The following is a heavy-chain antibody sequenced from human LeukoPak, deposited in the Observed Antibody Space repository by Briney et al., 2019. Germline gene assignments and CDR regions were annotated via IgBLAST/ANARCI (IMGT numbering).Heavy chain of an antibody. CDR3: AKDKIWGEDYFDY. J-gene: IGHJ4*02. CDR1: GFTFSRYW. V-gene: IGHV3-7*01. Sequence: GGSLRLSCAASGFTFSRYWMNWVRQAPGKGLEWVANIKQDGSAQNYVDSVKGRFTISRDNSKNTLYLQMNSLRAEDTAVYYCAKDKIWGEDYFDYWGQGTLVTVSS. D-gene: IGHD3-16*01. CDR2: IKQDGSAQ.